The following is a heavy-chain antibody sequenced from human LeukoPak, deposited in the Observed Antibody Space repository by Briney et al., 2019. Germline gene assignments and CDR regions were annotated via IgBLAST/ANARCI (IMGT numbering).Heavy chain of an antibody. J-gene: IGHJ6*03. V-gene: IGHV3-30*02. Sequence: GGSLRLSCAASGFTFSSFGMHWVRQAPGKGLEWVAFIRFDGHNKYYADSVKGRFTISRDNSMNTLYLQMNSLRAEDTAVYYCAKGGYPAEQPPTGYMDVWGKGTTVTISS. CDR1: GFTFSSFG. CDR3: AKGGYPAEQPPTGYMDV. CDR2: IRFDGHNK. D-gene: IGHD5-12*01.